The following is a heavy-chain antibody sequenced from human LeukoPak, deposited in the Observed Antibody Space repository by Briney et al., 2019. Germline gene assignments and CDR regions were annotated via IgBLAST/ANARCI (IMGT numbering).Heavy chain of an antibody. CDR2: IIPILGIA. D-gene: IGHD3-10*01. V-gene: IGHV1-69*04. Sequence: ASVKVSCKASGGTFSSYAISWVRQAPGQGLEWMGRIIPILGIANYAQKFQGRVTITADKSTSTAYMELSSLRSEDTAVYYCATDWVRGVIDWFDPWGQGTLVTVSS. CDR3: ATDWVRGVIDWFDP. J-gene: IGHJ5*02. CDR1: GGTFSSYA.